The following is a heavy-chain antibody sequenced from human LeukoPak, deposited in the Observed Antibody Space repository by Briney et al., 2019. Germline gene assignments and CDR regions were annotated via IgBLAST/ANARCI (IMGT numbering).Heavy chain of an antibody. V-gene: IGHV3-23*01. J-gene: IGHJ4*02. Sequence: GGSLRLSCAASGFTFSSYAMSWVRQAPGKGLEWVSAISGSGGSTYYADSVKGRFTISRDNSKNTLYLQMNSLRAEDTAVYYCARDGGYYGSGSYYYFDYWGQGTLVTVSS. CDR3: ARDGGYYGSGSYYYFDY. CDR2: ISGSGGST. D-gene: IGHD3-10*01. CDR1: GFTFSSYA.